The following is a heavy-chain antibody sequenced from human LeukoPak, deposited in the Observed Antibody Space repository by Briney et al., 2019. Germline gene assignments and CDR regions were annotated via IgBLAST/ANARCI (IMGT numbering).Heavy chain of an antibody. Sequence: GESLRLSCAVSGLTFSSSWMDWVRQAPGKGLEWVASINPDGNKKYSADSVKGRFTISRDNAENSLYLQMNSLRVEDTAFYYCARDLAYSRLDYWGQGMLVTVSS. D-gene: IGHD4-11*01. CDR2: INPDGNKK. J-gene: IGHJ4*02. V-gene: IGHV3-7*01. CDR1: GLTFSSSW. CDR3: ARDLAYSRLDY.